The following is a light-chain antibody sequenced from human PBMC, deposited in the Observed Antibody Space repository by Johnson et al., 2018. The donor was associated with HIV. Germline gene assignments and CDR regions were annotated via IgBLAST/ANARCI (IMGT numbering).Light chain of an antibody. V-gene: IGLV1-51*02. CDR1: SSNIGNNY. Sequence: QSVLTQSPSVSAAPGQKVTISCSGSSSNIGNNYVSWYQQLPGTAPKLLIYENNKRPSGIPDRFSGSKSGTSATLDLTGLQTGDEADYYCGTWDSSLSAGFYVFGTGTKVTVL. CDR2: ENN. J-gene: IGLJ1*01. CDR3: GTWDSSLSAGFYV.